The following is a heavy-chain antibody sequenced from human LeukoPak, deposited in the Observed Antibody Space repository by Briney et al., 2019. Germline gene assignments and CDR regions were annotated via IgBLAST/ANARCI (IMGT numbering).Heavy chain of an antibody. D-gene: IGHD3-10*01. CDR1: GFTFSSYS. CDR2: ISSSSSTI. Sequence: PGGSLRLSCAASGFTFSSYSMNWVRQAPGKGLEWVSYISSSSSTIYYADSVKGRFTISRDNAKNPLYLQMNSLRAADTAVYYCARHRWFGELLTTPYYYYYMDVRGKGTTVTISS. V-gene: IGHV3-48*01. CDR3: ARHRWFGELLTTPYYYYYMDV. J-gene: IGHJ6*03.